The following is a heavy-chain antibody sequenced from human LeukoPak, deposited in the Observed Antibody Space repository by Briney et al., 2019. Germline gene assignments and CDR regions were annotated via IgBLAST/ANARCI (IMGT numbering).Heavy chain of an antibody. J-gene: IGHJ5*02. V-gene: IGHV4-59*11. CDR2: IYYSGST. CDR3: VRGGSWFDP. D-gene: IGHD3-16*01. CDR1: GDSINSHY. Sequence: SETLSLTCTVSGDSINSHYWSWIRQPPGKGLEWIGYIYYSGSTNYNPSLKSRVTISVDTSKNQFSLKLTSVTAADTAVYYCVRGGSWFDPWGQGTLVTVSS.